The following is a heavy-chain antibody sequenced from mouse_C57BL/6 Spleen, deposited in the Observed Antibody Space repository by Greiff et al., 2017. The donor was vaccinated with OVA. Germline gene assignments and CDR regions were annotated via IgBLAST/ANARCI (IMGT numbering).Heavy chain of an antibody. D-gene: IGHD2-1*01. V-gene: IGHV1-55*01. CDR1: GYTFTSYW. Sequence: QVQLQQPGAELVKPGASVKMSCKASGYTFTSYWITWVKQRPGQGLEWIGDIYPGSGSTNYNEKFKSKATLTVDTSSSAAYMQLSSLTSEDSAVEYCARRGIYYGNSYAMDYWGQGTSVTVSS. J-gene: IGHJ4*01. CDR2: IYPGSGST. CDR3: ARRGIYYGNSYAMDY.